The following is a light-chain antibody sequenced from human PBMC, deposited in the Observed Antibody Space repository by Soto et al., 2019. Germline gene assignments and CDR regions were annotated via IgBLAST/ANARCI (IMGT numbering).Light chain of an antibody. CDR1: SSDVGSYNL. Sequence: QSALTQPASVSGSPGQSVTISCTGTSSDVGSYNLVSWYQQHPGKAPKLMIYEVSKRPSGVSNRFSGSKSGNTASLTISGLQEEDEADYYCCSYSGSSTFVVFGGGTKLTVL. CDR2: EVS. CDR3: CSYSGSSTFVV. J-gene: IGLJ2*01. V-gene: IGLV2-23*02.